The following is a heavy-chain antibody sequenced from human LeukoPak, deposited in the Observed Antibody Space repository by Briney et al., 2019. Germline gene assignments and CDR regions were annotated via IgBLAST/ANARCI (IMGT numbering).Heavy chain of an antibody. Sequence: GGSLRLSCAASGFTFSTYSMNWVRKAPGKGLEWVSYISGSSSNKYSADSVKCRFTIYRENVKNLLYLQMNSLRAEDTAVYYCARDGITAMVTYWGQGTLVTVSS. CDR1: GFTFSTYS. CDR3: ARDGITAMVTY. V-gene: IGHV3-48*01. J-gene: IGHJ4*02. CDR2: ISGSSSNK. D-gene: IGHD5-18*01.